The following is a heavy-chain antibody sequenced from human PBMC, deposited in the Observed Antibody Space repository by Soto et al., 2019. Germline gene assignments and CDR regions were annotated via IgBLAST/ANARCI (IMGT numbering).Heavy chain of an antibody. J-gene: IGHJ6*02. CDR2: IYYSGST. V-gene: IGHV4-61*08. Sequence: SDTLSLTCTVSGGSISTGGYYWNWIRQHPGKGLEWIGYIYYSGSTNYNPSLKSRVTISVDTSKNQFSLKLSSVTAADTAVYYCARATTGTRGYYGMDVWGQGTTVTVSS. CDR3: ARATTGTRGYYGMDV. D-gene: IGHD1-1*01. CDR1: GGSISTGGYY.